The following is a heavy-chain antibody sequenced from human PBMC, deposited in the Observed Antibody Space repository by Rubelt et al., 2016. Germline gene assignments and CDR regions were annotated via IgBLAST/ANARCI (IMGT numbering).Heavy chain of an antibody. J-gene: IGHJ6*02. D-gene: IGHD5-24*01. V-gene: IGHV4-34*01. Sequence: QVQLQQWGAGLLKPSETLSLTCAVYGGSFSGYYWSWIRQPPGKGLEWIGELNHSGSTNYNPPLKSRVTISVDTSKNQFSREVSAVTAAETAVYYCARMAGSYYGMDVGGQGTTVTVSS. CDR1: GGSFSGYY. CDR3: ARMAGSYYGMDV. CDR2: LNHSGST.